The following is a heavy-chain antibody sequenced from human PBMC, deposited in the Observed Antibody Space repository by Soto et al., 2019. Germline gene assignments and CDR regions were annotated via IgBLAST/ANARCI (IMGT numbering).Heavy chain of an antibody. J-gene: IGHJ4*02. Sequence: GGSLRLSCAASGFTFSSYAMSWVRQAPGKGLEWVSAISGSGGSTYYADSVKGRFTISRDNSKNTLYLQMNSLRAEDTAVYYCAKSGLGLSKQLWFGDRADFDYWGQGTLVTVS. D-gene: IGHD3-10*01. CDR1: GFTFSSYA. CDR2: ISGSGGST. CDR3: AKSGLGLSKQLWFGDRADFDY. V-gene: IGHV3-23*01.